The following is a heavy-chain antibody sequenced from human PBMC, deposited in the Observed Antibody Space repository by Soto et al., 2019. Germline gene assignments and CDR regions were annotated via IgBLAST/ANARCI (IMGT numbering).Heavy chain of an antibody. V-gene: IGHV3-30*18. CDR2: ISYDGSNK. CDR3: AKVVGDYGDYATPYYFDY. D-gene: IGHD4-17*01. CDR1: GFTFSSYG. J-gene: IGHJ4*02. Sequence: PGGSLRLSCAASGFTFSSYGMHWVRQAPGKGLEWVAVISYDGSNKYYADSVKGRFTISRDNSKNTLYLQMNSLRAEDTAVYYCAKVVGDYGDYATPYYFDYWGQGTLVTVSS.